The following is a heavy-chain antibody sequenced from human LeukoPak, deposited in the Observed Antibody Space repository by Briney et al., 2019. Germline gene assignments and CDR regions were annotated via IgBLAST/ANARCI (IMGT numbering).Heavy chain of an antibody. D-gene: IGHD2-21*02. Sequence: GGSLRLSCAASGFTFSSYGMHWVRQAPGKGLEWVAVISYDGSNKYYADSVKDRFTISRDNSKNTLYLQMNSLRAEDTAVYYCAKLSVVVVTANAFDIWGQGTMVTVSS. V-gene: IGHV3-30*18. CDR3: AKLSVVVVTANAFDI. CDR2: ISYDGSNK. J-gene: IGHJ3*02. CDR1: GFTFSSYG.